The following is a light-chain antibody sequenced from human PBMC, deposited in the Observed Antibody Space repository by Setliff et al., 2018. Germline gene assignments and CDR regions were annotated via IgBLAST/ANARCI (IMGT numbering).Light chain of an antibody. V-gene: IGLV2-14*03. CDR2: DVS. CDR1: SSDVGGYNY. J-gene: IGLJ1*01. Sequence: LTQPASVSGSPGQSITISCTGTSSDVGGYNYVSWNQKHPGKAPKLMIYDVSNRPSGVSNRFSGSKSGNTASLTISGLQAEDEADYYCSSYTSISTSYVFGTGTKVTVL. CDR3: SSYTSISTSYV.